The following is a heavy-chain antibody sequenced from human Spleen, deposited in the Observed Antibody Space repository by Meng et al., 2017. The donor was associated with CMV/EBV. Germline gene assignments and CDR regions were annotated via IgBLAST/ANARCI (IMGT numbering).Heavy chain of an antibody. CDR1: GGSFSGYN. V-gene: IGHV4-34*01. Sequence: GSLRLSCAVYGGSFSGYNWNWIRQPPGKGLEWIGHIYYSGSTNYNPSLKSRVTISVDTSKNQFSLKLSSVTAADTAVYYCARLTTKGYYYYYGMDVWGQGTTVTVSS. J-gene: IGHJ6*02. D-gene: IGHD4-17*01. CDR2: IYYSGST. CDR3: ARLTTKGYYYYYGMDV.